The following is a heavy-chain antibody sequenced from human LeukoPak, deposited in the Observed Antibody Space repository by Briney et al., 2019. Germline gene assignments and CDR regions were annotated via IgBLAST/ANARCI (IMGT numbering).Heavy chain of an antibody. CDR3: ARDLPWYTSGIIFDY. CDR2: IKQDGSER. Sequence: GGSLRLSCAASGFSFSSYWMSWVRQAPGKGLEWVANIKQDGSERYYVDSVKGRFTISRDNAKNSLYLQMNSPRAEDTAVYYCARDLPWYTSGIIFDYWGQGTLVTVSS. D-gene: IGHD3-10*01. CDR1: GFSFSSYW. J-gene: IGHJ4*02. V-gene: IGHV3-7*03.